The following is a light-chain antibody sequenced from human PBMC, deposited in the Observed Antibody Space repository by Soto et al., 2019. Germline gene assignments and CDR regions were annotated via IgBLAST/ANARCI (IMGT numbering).Light chain of an antibody. Sequence: QSALTQPASGSGSPGQSITISCTGTSSDVGAYTFVSWYQQHPDKVPKLMIFDVSRRPSGVSDRCSGPKSGNTASLTISGPQPEDEADYYCSAYTSSSPQVFGSGTKVPVL. CDR1: SSDVGAYTF. J-gene: IGLJ1*01. CDR2: DVS. CDR3: SAYTSSSPQV. V-gene: IGLV2-14*03.